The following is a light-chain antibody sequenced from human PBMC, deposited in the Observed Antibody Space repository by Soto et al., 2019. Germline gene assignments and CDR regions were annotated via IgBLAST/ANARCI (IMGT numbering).Light chain of an antibody. CDR3: QQYGSSPHT. V-gene: IGKV3-20*01. J-gene: IGKJ2*01. CDR2: GAS. CDR1: QSVSSSY. Sequence: EIVLTQSPGTLSLSPGERATLSCRASQSVSSSYLAWYQHKPGQAPRLLIYGASSRATGIPDRFSGSGSRTDFTLTISRLEPEDFAVYYCQQYGSSPHTFGQGTKLEI.